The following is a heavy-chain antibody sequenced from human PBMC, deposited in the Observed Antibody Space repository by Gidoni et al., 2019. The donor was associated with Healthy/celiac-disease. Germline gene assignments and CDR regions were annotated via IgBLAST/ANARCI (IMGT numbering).Heavy chain of an antibody. D-gene: IGHD3-10*01. CDR3: ARALGTMVRGVIGRYAFDI. Sequence: QVQLVQSGAEVKTPGCSLKVSCKASGGTLSSYAFCWVRQAPGQGLEWMGGIIPILGTANYAQKCQGRVTITADESTSTAYMELSSLRSEDTAVYYCARALGTMVRGVIGRYAFDIWGQGTMVTVSS. CDR1: GGTLSSYA. CDR2: IIPILGTA. V-gene: IGHV1-69*01. J-gene: IGHJ3*02.